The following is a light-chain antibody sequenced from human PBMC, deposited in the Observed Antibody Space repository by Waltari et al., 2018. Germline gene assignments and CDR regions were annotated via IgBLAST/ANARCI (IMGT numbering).Light chain of an antibody. Sequence: VLTQSPATLSLSPGEGATPPCRASQSVRTYFACYQRKPGQPPSLLISDASNRATGIPAMFSGGGSGTYFTLTISSVQPEDFAVYYCQQRGTWPISFGQGTRLEIK. J-gene: IGKJ5*01. V-gene: IGKV3-11*01. CDR1: QSVRTY. CDR2: DAS. CDR3: QQRGTWPIS.